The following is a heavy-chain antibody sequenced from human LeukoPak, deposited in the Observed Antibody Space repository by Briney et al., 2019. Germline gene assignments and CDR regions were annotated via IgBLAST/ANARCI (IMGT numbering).Heavy chain of an antibody. D-gene: IGHD5-18*01. CDR1: GYTFTGYY. CDR2: INPNSGGT. CDR3: AVDTAMVRNAFDI. V-gene: IGHV1-2*02. Sequence: GASVKVSCKASGYTFTGYYMHWVRQAPGQGLEWMGWINPNSGGTNYAQKFQGRVTMTRDTSISTAYMELSRLRSDDTAVYYCAVDTAMVRNAFDIWGQGTMVTVSS. J-gene: IGHJ3*02.